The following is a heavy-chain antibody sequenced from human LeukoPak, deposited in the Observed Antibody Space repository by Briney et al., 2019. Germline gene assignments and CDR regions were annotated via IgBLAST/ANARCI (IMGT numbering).Heavy chain of an antibody. Sequence: GGSLRLSCAASGFTFNNYAMSWVRQAPGKGLEWVSAILGSGRSAYYADSVKGRFTISRDNSKNSLFLQMNSLRVEDTALYFCSKWGDYDVLTGYYDSDFWGQGTLVTVSA. CDR3: SKWGDYDVLTGYYDSDF. D-gene: IGHD3-9*01. CDR2: ILGSGRSA. V-gene: IGHV3-23*01. J-gene: IGHJ4*02. CDR1: GFTFNNYA.